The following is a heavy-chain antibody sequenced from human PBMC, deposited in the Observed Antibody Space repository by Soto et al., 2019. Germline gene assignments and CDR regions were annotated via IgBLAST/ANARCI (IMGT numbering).Heavy chain of an antibody. V-gene: IGHV3-21*01. CDR1: GFTFSSYS. Sequence: EVQLVESGGGLVKPGGSLRLSCAASGFTFSSYSMNSVRQAPGKGLEWVSSISSSSSYIYYADSVKGRFTISRDNAKNSLYLQMNSLRAEDTAVYYCARDSTSIWFGELIVGTAFDIWGQETMVTVSS. D-gene: IGHD3-10*01. CDR3: ARDSTSIWFGELIVGTAFDI. J-gene: IGHJ3*02. CDR2: ISSSSSYI.